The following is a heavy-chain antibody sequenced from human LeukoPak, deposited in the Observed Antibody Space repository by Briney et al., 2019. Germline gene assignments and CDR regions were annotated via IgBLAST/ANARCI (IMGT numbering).Heavy chain of an antibody. CDR2: IYSGGST. V-gene: IGHV3-53*01. CDR1: GFTVSSNY. Sequence: GGSLRLSCAASGFTVSSNYMSWVRQAPGKGLEWVSVIYSGGSTYYADPVKGRFTISRDNSKNTLYLQMNSLRAEDTAVYYCARLSVEMATIVWGYYYYYMDVWGKGTTVTVSS. D-gene: IGHD5-24*01. CDR3: ARLSVEMATIVWGYYYYYMDV. J-gene: IGHJ6*03.